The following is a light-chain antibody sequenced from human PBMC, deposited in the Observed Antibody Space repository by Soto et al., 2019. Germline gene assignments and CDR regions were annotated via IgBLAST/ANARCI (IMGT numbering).Light chain of an antibody. CDR2: DAS. Sequence: SPATLSLSPGESATLSCRASQSVSSYLAWYQQKPGQAPRLLIYDASKRPTGLPARFSGSGSGTDFTLTISSLETEDFAVYYCQQRSRCPATFGQGTRLEI. CDR1: QSVSSY. J-gene: IGKJ5*01. V-gene: IGKV3-11*01. CDR3: QQRSRCPAT.